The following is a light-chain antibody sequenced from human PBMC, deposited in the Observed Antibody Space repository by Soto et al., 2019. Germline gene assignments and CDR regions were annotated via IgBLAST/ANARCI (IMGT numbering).Light chain of an antibody. Sequence: EIVLTQSPATLSLSPGARDTLSCRASQSVSSNLAWYQQKPGQAPRLLIYGASTRATDIPARFSGSGSGTEFTLTIRSLQSEDFAVYYCQQYNNWPPATFGQGTKVDIK. CDR2: GAS. V-gene: IGKV3-15*01. CDR3: QQYNNWPPAT. J-gene: IGKJ1*01. CDR1: QSVSSN.